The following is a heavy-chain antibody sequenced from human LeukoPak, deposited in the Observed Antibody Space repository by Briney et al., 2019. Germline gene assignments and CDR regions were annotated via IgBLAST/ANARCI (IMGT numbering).Heavy chain of an antibody. D-gene: IGHD1-14*01. J-gene: IGHJ5*02. CDR1: GGSISSGNYY. CDR3: ARVTSRLGWFDP. Sequence: SETLSLTCTVSGGSISSGNYYWTWIRQPPGKGLEWIGSISHSGSTYYKPSLKSRVTISVDTSKNQFSLKLRSVTAADTAVYYRARVTSRLGWFDPWGQGTLVTVSS. V-gene: IGHV4-39*07. CDR2: ISHSGST.